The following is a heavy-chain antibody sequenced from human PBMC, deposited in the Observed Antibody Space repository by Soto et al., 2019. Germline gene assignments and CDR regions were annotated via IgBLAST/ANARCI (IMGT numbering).Heavy chain of an antibody. Sequence: PSETLSLTCTVSGGSISSYYWSWIRQPPGKGLEWIGYIYYSGSTNYNPSLKSRVTISVDTSKNQFSLKLSSVTAADTAVYHCARSYYYDSSGYYYYGMDVWGQGTTVTVSS. D-gene: IGHD3-22*01. CDR1: GGSISSYY. CDR2: IYYSGST. CDR3: ARSYYYDSSGYYYYGMDV. V-gene: IGHV4-59*01. J-gene: IGHJ6*02.